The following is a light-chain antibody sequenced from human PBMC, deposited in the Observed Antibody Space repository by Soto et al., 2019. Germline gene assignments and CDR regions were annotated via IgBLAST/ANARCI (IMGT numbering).Light chain of an antibody. CDR2: ATS. V-gene: IGKV3-20*01. CDR3: QQYSSSWT. J-gene: IGKJ1*01. Sequence: EIVLTQSPGTLSLSPGQRATLSCRASQSISSNFLACYQQKPGQAPRLLIYATSSRATGIPGRFSGSGSGTDFTLTISRLEPEDFAVYYCQQYSSSWTFSQGTKVDIK. CDR1: QSISSNF.